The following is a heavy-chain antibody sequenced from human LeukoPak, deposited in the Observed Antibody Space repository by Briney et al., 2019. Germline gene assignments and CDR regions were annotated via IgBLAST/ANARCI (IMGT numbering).Heavy chain of an antibody. CDR3: AKGHYDFWSGYSFFDY. CDR1: GFTVSSNY. CDR2: IYSGGST. D-gene: IGHD3-3*01. V-gene: IGHV3-66*01. Sequence: GGSLRLSCAASGFTVSSNYMSWVRQAPGKGLEWVSVIYSGGSTYYADSVKGRFTISRDNSKNTLYLQMNSLRAEDTAVYYCAKGHYDFWSGYSFFDYWGQGTLVTASS. J-gene: IGHJ4*02.